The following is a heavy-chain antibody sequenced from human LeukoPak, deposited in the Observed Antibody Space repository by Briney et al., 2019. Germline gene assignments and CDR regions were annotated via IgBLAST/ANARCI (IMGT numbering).Heavy chain of an antibody. CDR2: IKSKTDGGTT. J-gene: IGHJ4*02. Sequence: GGSLRLSCAASGFTFSSYSMTWVRQAPGKGLEWVGRIKSKTDGGTTDYAAPVKGRFTISRDDSKNTLYLQMNSLKTEDTAVYYCTTPEHSGSYYFYWGQGTLVTVSS. CDR3: TTPEHSGSYYFY. CDR1: GFTFSSYS. D-gene: IGHD1-26*01. V-gene: IGHV3-15*01.